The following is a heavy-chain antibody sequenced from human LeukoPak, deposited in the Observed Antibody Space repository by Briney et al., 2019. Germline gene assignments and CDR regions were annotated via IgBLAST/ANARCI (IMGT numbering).Heavy chain of an antibody. CDR1: GYTFTSYY. V-gene: IGHV1-69*05. CDR2: IIPIFGTA. CDR3: ASRSGIAAAGTDY. D-gene: IGHD6-13*01. J-gene: IGHJ4*02. Sequence: ASVKVSCKASGYTFTSYYMHWVRQAPGQGLEWMGRIIPIFGTANYAQKFQGRVTITTDESTSTAYMELSSLRSEDTAVYYCASRSGIAAAGTDYWGQGTLVTVSS.